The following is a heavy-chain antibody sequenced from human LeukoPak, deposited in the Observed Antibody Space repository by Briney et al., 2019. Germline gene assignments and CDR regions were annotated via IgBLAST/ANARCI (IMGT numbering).Heavy chain of an antibody. CDR2: IRAHNGNT. V-gene: IGHV1-18*01. D-gene: IGHD4-11*01. CDR1: GYSSTNYG. CDR3: ARAETTLLLNY. Sequence: ASVKVSCKASGYSSTNYGIIWVRQTPGPGLQWMGWIRAHNGNTNYAQKLQARVTLTTDTSTSTVYMELRSLTSDDTAVYYGARAETTLLLNYWGQGSLVTVSS. J-gene: IGHJ4*02.